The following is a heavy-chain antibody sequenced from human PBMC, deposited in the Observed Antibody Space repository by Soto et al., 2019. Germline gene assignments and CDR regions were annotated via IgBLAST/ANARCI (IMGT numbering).Heavy chain of an antibody. V-gene: IGHV1-69*01. CDR1: GGTFSSYA. D-gene: IGHD2-2*01. CDR2: IIPISDTT. J-gene: IGHJ6*02. Sequence: QVQLVQSGAEVKKPGSSVKVSCKASGGTFSSYAISWVRQAPGQGLEWMGGIIPISDTTNYAQKFQGRVTITADDSTSTAYMELSSLRSEDTAVYYCARSQGSSTSLEIYYYYCYGMDVGGQGTTVNVSS. CDR3: ARSQGSSTSLEIYYYYCYGMDV.